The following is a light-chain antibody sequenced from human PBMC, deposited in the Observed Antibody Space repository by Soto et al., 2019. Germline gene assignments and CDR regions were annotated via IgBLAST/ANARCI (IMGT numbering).Light chain of an antibody. CDR1: SSNIGAGFD. J-gene: IGLJ3*02. V-gene: IGLV1-40*01. CDR2: GST. Sequence: QSVLTQPPSVSGAPGQRVTISCTGSSSNIGAGFDVHWYQQLPGTAPKLLIYGSTNRPSGVPDRFSGSKSGTSASLVITGLQADDEADYYCQSYDSSLSTWVFCGGTKLTVL. CDR3: QSYDSSLSTWV.